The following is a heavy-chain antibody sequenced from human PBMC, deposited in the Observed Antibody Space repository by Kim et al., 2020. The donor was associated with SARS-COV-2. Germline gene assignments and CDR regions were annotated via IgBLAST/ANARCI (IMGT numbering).Heavy chain of an antibody. V-gene: IGHV3-33*01. CDR2: IWHDGSNK. CDR3: ARGTGTSAFDF. CDR1: GFTFSTFG. D-gene: IGHD7-27*01. J-gene: IGHJ4*02. Sequence: GGSLRLSCTASGFTFSTFGIHWVRQAPGKGLEWVAVIWHDGSNKYYADSVRGRFTISRDNSKNTLYLQMNSLRAEDTAVYYCARGTGTSAFDFWGQGTLV.